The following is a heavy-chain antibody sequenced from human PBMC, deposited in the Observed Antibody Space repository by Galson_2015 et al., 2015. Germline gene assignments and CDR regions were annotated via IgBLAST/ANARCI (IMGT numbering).Heavy chain of an antibody. D-gene: IGHD3-10*01. J-gene: IGHJ5*02. CDR3: ARGDYYGSGLLDP. V-gene: IGHV4-59*01. CDR1: GASISSSY. CDR2: IYYGGST. Sequence: SEPLSLTCRVSGASISSSYWSWIRQPPGKSLEWIGYIYYGGSTNYNPSLKSRVTMSIDTSKNQFSLKMISVTAADTAVYYCARGDYYGSGLLDPWGQGTLVTVSS.